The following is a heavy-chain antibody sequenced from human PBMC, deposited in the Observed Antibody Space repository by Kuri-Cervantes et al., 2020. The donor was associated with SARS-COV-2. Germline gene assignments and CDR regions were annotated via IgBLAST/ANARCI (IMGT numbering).Heavy chain of an antibody. J-gene: IGHJ6*03. V-gene: IGHV4-39*01. CDR1: GGSISRRLYY. D-gene: IGHD2-8*01. CDR3: ARHRSTVLIPTGGFYYMDV. Sequence: SETLSLTCTVSGGSISRRLYYWGWIRQPPGKGLEWIGSIHYSGSSHYNPSLNSRVTMSVDTSKNDFSLMVTPVTAADTAVYYCARHRSTVLIPTGGFYYMDVWGKGTTVTVSS. CDR2: IHYSGSS.